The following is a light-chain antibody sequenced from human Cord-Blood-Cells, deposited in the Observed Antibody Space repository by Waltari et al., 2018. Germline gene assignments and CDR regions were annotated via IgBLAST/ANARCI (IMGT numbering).Light chain of an antibody. J-gene: IGKJ1*01. Sequence: DIVLTQSPATLSLSPGERATLSCRASQSVSSSLARYQQKPGQAPRLLIYDASNRATGIPARFSGSGSGTDFTLTISSLEPEDFAVYYCQQRSNWWTFGQGTKVEIK. V-gene: IGKV3-11*01. CDR3: QQRSNWWT. CDR1: QSVSSS. CDR2: DAS.